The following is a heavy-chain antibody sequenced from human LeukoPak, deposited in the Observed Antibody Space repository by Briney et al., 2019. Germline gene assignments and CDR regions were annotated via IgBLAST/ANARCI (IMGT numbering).Heavy chain of an antibody. Sequence: SETLSLTCTVSGGSISSYYWSWIRQAPGKGLEWIGYIYYSGSTNYNPSLKSRVTISVDTSKNQFSLKLSSVTAADTAVYYCARLAAAGTRYFDLWGRGTLVTVSS. D-gene: IGHD6-13*01. CDR1: GGSISSYY. CDR2: IYYSGST. V-gene: IGHV4-59*08. J-gene: IGHJ2*01. CDR3: ARLAAAGTRYFDL.